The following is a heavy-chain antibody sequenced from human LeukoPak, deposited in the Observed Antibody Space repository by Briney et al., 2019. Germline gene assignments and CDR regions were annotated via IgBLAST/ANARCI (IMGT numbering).Heavy chain of an antibody. CDR1: GYTFTGYY. V-gene: IGHV1-2*02. CDR2: INPNSGGT. D-gene: IGHD3-10*01. CDR3: ARVRAYYYYGSGSIVDDAFDI. Sequence: ASVKVSCKASGYTFTGYYMHLVRQAPGQGLEGVGWINPNSGGTNYSQKVQGRGTMTRGTAISTAYMGLSRLRSDDTAVYYCARVRAYYYYGSGSIVDDAFDIWGQGTMVTVSS. J-gene: IGHJ3*02.